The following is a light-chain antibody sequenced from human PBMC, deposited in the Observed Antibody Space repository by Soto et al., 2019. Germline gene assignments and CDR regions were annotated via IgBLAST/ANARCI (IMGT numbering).Light chain of an antibody. Sequence: DIPLTQSPSFLSASVGDRVTITCRASQGISSYLAWYQQKPGKAPKLLIYAASTLQSGVPSRFSGSGSGTEFTLTISSLQPEDFATYYCQQGNTFGPGTKVDIK. V-gene: IGKV1-9*01. CDR1: QGISSY. CDR2: AAS. CDR3: QQGNT. J-gene: IGKJ3*01.